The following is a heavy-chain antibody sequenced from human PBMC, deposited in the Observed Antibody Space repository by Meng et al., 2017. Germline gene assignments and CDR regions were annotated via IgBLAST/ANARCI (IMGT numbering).Heavy chain of an antibody. J-gene: IGHJ4*02. CDR1: GYTFTGYY. D-gene: IGHD3-22*01. CDR2: INPNSGGT. Sequence: VQVVQSVAEMKKPGASVKVSCKASGYTFTGYYMHWVRQAPGQGLESMGRINPNSGGTNYAQKFPGRGDMTRETSISKAYMVLSRLRSDDTAVYYCARGTGYYDSSGKFDYWGQGTLVTVSS. V-gene: IGHV1-2*06. CDR3: ARGTGYYDSSGKFDY.